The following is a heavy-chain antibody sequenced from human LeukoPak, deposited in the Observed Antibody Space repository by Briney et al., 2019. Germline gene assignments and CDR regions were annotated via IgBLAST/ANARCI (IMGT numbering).Heavy chain of an antibody. D-gene: IGHD3-22*01. CDR3: ARHGYDSSEFDY. CDR2: IYYSGST. Sequence: SETLSLTCTVSGGSISSYYWSWIRQPPGKGLEWNGYIYYSGSTNYNPSLKSRVTISVDTSKNQFSLKLSSVTAADTAVYYCARHGYDSSEFDYWGQGTLVTVSS. CDR1: GGSISSYY. V-gene: IGHV4-59*08. J-gene: IGHJ4*02.